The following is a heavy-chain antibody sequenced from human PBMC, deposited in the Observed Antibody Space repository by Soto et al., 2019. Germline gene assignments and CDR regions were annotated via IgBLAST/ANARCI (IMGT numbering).Heavy chain of an antibody. Sequence: SEMLSLTCTVSGGSINSDGYYWSWIRQHPEKGLEWIGYINYRGTTYYNPSLESRLTISVDTSENQFSLQLTSVIAADTALYYCARESYSFGRAFDIWGNGTLVTVSS. CDR2: INYRGTT. D-gene: IGHD5-18*01. J-gene: IGHJ4*01. CDR3: ARESYSFGRAFDI. V-gene: IGHV4-31*03. CDR1: GGSINSDGYY.